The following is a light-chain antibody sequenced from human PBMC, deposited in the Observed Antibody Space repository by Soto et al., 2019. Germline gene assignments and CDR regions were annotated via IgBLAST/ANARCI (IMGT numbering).Light chain of an antibody. J-gene: IGKJ3*01. CDR1: QSLSSSY. CDR2: GAS. Sequence: EIVLTQSPGTLSLSPGERGTLSCRANQSLSSSYLAWYQQKPGQAPRLLIHGASSRAAGIPDRFSGSGSGTAFTLTISSLEPEDFAVYYCQQYAGSPFTFGPGTKVDV. V-gene: IGKV3-20*01. CDR3: QQYAGSPFT.